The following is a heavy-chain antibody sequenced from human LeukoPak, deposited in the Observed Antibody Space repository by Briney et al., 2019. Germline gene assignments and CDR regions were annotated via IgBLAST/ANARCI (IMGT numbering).Heavy chain of an antibody. CDR3: ARGARTYYYDSSGYYCPDY. J-gene: IGHJ4*02. CDR1: GLTFSSYG. CDR2: ISTTGGTT. D-gene: IGHD3-22*01. Sequence: PGGSLRLSCAASGLTFSSYGMSWVRQAPGRGLEWVSAISTTGGTTYYADSVRGRFTISRDNSRNTLYLQMNSLRAEDTAVYYCARGARTYYYDSSGYYCPDYWGQGTLVTVSS. V-gene: IGHV3-23*01.